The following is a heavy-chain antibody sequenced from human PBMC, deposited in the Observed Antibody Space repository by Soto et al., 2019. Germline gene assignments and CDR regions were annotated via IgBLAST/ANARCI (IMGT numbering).Heavy chain of an antibody. CDR2: INPSGGST. J-gene: IGHJ6*02. Sequence: ASVKVSCKASGYTFTGYYMHWVRQAPGQGLEWMGIINPSGGSTSYAQKFQGRVTMTRDTSTSTVYMELSSLRSEDTAVYYCARDGDIVVVVAATWLLRPNYYGMDVWGQGTTVTV. D-gene: IGHD2-15*01. V-gene: IGHV1-46*01. CDR3: ARDGDIVVVVAATWLLRPNYYGMDV. CDR1: GYTFTGYY.